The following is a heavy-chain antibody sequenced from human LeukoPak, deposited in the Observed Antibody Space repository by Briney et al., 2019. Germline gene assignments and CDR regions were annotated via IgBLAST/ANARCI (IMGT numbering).Heavy chain of an antibody. D-gene: IGHD6-19*01. CDR3: AKNGGWTFDY. J-gene: IGHJ4*02. Sequence: QPGGSLRLSCAASGFRFTNYRMTWVRQAPGKGLEWVAIIKSDGSDKYYVDSVKGRFTISRDNAKNSLYLQMNSLRAEDTAFYYCAKNGGWTFDYWGQGILVTVSS. V-gene: IGHV3-7*03. CDR1: GFRFTNYR. CDR2: IKSDGSDK.